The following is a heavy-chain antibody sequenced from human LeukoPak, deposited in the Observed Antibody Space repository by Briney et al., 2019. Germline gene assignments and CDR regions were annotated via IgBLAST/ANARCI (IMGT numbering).Heavy chain of an antibody. CDR3: ARDPHGGGLGDGFDI. Sequence: SETLSLTCTVSGCSITSGDYYWRWIRQPPGKGLEWIGYIYYTGSTYYNPSLKSRVTISVDTSKNQFSLKLSSVTAADTAVYYCARDPHGGGLGDGFDIWGQGTMVTVSS. D-gene: IGHD3-16*01. V-gene: IGHV4-30-4*01. CDR2: IYYTGST. J-gene: IGHJ3*02. CDR1: GCSITSGDYY.